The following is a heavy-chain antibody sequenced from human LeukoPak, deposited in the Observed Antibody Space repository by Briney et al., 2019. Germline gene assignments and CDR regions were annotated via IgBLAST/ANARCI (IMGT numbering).Heavy chain of an antibody. CDR3: ARLDCSGDSCYGDY. J-gene: IGHJ4*02. V-gene: IGHV5-51*01. CDR1: GCLFTSYW. Sequence: GAALQISCKGSGCLFTSYWIGWVRQMPGKGLEWMGIIYPGDSDTRYTPSFQGQVTISAAKSISPSYLQWSRLKASDTAMYYCARLDCSGDSCYGDYWGQGTLVTVSS. D-gene: IGHD2-15*01. CDR2: IYPGDSDT.